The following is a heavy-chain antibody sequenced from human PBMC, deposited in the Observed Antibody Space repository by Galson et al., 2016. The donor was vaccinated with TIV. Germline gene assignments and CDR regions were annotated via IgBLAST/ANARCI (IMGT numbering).Heavy chain of an antibody. CDR1: RFSFNTYW. CDR3: AREGVGYCSSTSCPYYGLDV. D-gene: IGHD2-2*01. Sequence: SLRLSCAASRFSFNTYWMSWLRQAPGKGLEWVASINQGGSEKDYVDSVKGRFTISRDNSKNTLYLQMNSLRAEDTAVYSCAREGVGYCSSTSCPYYGLDVWGQGTTVTVSS. J-gene: IGHJ6*02. V-gene: IGHV3-7*01. CDR2: INQGGSEK.